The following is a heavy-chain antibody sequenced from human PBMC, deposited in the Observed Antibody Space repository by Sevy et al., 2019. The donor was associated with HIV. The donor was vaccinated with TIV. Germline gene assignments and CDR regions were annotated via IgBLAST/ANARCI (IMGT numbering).Heavy chain of an antibody. CDR1: GFTFSSHW. Sequence: GGSLRLSCAASGFTFSSHWMHWVRQAPGKGLVWVSRLNGDGSSASYADLLKGRFTISRDNGKNTVYLQISSLTADDTAVYYCTRGRSGTYGWFDPWGQGTLVTVSS. J-gene: IGHJ5*02. D-gene: IGHD6-19*01. V-gene: IGHV3-74*01. CDR2: LNGDGSSA. CDR3: TRGRSGTYGWFDP.